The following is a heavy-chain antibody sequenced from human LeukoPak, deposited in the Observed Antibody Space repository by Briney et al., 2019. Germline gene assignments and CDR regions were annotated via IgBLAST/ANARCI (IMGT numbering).Heavy chain of an antibody. D-gene: IGHD3-3*01. CDR2: ISSSSSYI. CDR1: GCTFSSYS. J-gene: IGHJ3*02. V-gene: IGHV3-21*01. Sequence: GGSLRLSCAASGCTFSSYSMNWVRQAPGKGLEWVSSISSSSSYIYYADSVKGRFTISRDNAKNSLYLQMNSLRAEDTAVYYCAREILITIWGAFDIWGQGTMVTVSS. CDR3: AREILITIWGAFDI.